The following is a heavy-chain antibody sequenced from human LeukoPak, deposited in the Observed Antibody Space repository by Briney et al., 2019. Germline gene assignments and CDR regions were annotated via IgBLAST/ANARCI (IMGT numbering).Heavy chain of an antibody. CDR1: GYTFTSYA. D-gene: IGHD3-22*01. V-gene: IGHV1-3*01. CDR2: INAGNGNT. J-gene: IGHJ4*02. CDR3: ARVMYYYDSSGYYYDY. Sequence: ASVKVSCKASGYTFTSYAMHWVRQAPGQRLEWMGWINAGNGNTKYSQKFQGRVTITRDTSASTAYMELSSLRSEDTAMYYCARVMYYYDSSGYYYDYWGQGTLVTVSS.